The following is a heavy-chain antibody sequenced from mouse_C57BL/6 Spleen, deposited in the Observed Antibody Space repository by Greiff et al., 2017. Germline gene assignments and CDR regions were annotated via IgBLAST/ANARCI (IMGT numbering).Heavy chain of an antibody. CDR2: IDPETGGT. D-gene: IGHD3-1*01. CDR1: GYTFTDYE. Sequence: QVQLQQSGAELVRPGASVTLSCTASGYTFTDYEMHWVKQTPVHGLEWIGAIDPETGGTAYNQKFKGKAILTADKSSSTAYMELRSLTSEDSAVYYCTRGGYIAYWGQGTLVTVSA. CDR3: TRGGYIAY. V-gene: IGHV1-15*01. J-gene: IGHJ3*01.